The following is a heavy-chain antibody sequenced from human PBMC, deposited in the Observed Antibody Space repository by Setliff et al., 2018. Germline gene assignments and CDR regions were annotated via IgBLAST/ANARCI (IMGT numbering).Heavy chain of an antibody. V-gene: IGHV3-23*01. CDR1: GFTFSSYA. CDR3: AKVNNRFWSGYYPYYYAMDV. Sequence: LRLSCAASGFTFSSYAMSWVRQAPGKGLEWVSAISGSGGSTYYADSVKGRFTISRDNSKNTLYLQMNSLRAEDTAVYYCAKVNNRFWSGYYPYYYAMDVWGQGTTVTVSS. CDR2: ISGSGGST. J-gene: IGHJ6*02. D-gene: IGHD3-3*01.